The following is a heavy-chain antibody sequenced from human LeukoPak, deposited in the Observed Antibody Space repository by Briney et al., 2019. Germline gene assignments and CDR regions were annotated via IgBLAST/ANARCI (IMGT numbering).Heavy chain of an antibody. CDR2: IKGDGSST. J-gene: IGHJ6*03. Sequence: GGSLRLSCAASGFTFTTYWMHWVRQVPGKGLVWVARIKGDGSSTRHADSMKGRFTISRDNAKNTLYLQMNSLRAEDTAVYYCARDPVSAALDYYYMDVWGKGTTVTVSS. CDR3: ARDPVSAALDYYYMDV. CDR1: GFTFTTYW. V-gene: IGHV3-74*01. D-gene: IGHD6-13*01.